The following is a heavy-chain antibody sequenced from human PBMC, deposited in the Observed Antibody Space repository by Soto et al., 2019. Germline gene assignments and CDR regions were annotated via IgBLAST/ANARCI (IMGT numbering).Heavy chain of an antibody. CDR3: ARGHIVATWVYGMDV. Sequence: ASVKVSCKASGYTFTGYYMHWVRQAPGQGLEWMGWINPNSGGTNYAQKFQGWVTMTRDTSISTAYMELSRLRSDDTAVYYCARGHIVATWVYGMDVWGQGTTVTVSS. J-gene: IGHJ6*02. V-gene: IGHV1-2*04. CDR2: INPNSGGT. D-gene: IGHD5-12*01. CDR1: GYTFTGYY.